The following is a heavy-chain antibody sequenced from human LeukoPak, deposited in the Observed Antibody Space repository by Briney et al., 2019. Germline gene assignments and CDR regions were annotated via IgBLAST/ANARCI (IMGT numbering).Heavy chain of an antibody. Sequence: GGSLRLSCAASGFTFSSYAMSWVRQAPGKGLEWVSAISGSGGSTYYADSVKGRFTISGDNSKNTLYLQMNSLRAEDTAVYYCAKAGVGATRLDYWGQGTLVTVSS. J-gene: IGHJ4*02. CDR3: AKAGVGATRLDY. CDR1: GFTFSSYA. V-gene: IGHV3-23*01. CDR2: ISGSGGST. D-gene: IGHD1-26*01.